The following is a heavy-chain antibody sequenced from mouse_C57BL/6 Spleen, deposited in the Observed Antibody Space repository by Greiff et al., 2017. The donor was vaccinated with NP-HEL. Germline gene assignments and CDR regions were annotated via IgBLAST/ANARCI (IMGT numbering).Heavy chain of an antibody. V-gene: IGHV3-6*01. D-gene: IGHD2-4*01. Sequence: ESGPGLVKPSQSLSLTCSVTGYSITSGYYWNWIRQFPGNKLEWMGYISYDGSNNYNPSLKNRISITRDTSKNQFFLKLNSVTTEDTATYYCAREDYDGWYFDVWGTGTTVTVSS. J-gene: IGHJ1*03. CDR2: ISYDGSN. CDR3: AREDYDGWYFDV. CDR1: GYSITSGYY.